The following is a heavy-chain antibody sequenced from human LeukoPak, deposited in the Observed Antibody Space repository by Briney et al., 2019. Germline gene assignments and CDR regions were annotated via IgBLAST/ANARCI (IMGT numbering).Heavy chain of an antibody. V-gene: IGHV1-18*01. CDR3: ARDCSGDTCYSNY. CDR1: GYTFSSYG. J-gene: IGHJ4*02. CDR2: VSAYNGNT. Sequence: ASEKVSCKASGYTFSSYGINWVRQAPGQGLEWMGWVSAYNGNTNYAQKLQGRVTMTTDTSTSTAYMELRSLRSDDTAVYYCARDCSGDTCYSNYWGQGTLVIVSS. D-gene: IGHD2-15*01.